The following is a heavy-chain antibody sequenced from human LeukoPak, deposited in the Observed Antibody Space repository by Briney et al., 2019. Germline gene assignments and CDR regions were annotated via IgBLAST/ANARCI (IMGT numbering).Heavy chain of an antibody. D-gene: IGHD7-27*01. J-gene: IGHJ2*01. V-gene: IGHV3-23*01. CDR2: ITGSSTWT. CDR3: ARELVSLGTGYFDL. CDR1: GFTFGTYG. Sequence: PGGSLRLSWTAAGFTFGTYGMTWVRQAPGKGLEWVSGITGSSTWTYYADSVRGRFTISRDNSKNTLHLQMNNLTADDTAIYYCARELVSLGTGYFDLWGRGTLVTVSS.